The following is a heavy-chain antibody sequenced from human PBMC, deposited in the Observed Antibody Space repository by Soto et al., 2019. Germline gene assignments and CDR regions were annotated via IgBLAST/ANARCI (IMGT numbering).Heavy chain of an antibody. Sequence: SETLSLTCTVSGGSISSYYWSWIRQPPGKGLEWIGYIYYSGSTNYNPSLKSRVTISVDTSKNQFSLKLSSVTAADTAVYYCARDGHELGFDPWGQGTLVTVSS. J-gene: IGHJ5*02. CDR2: IYYSGST. D-gene: IGHD1-1*01. CDR1: GGSISSYY. CDR3: ARDGHELGFDP. V-gene: IGHV4-59*01.